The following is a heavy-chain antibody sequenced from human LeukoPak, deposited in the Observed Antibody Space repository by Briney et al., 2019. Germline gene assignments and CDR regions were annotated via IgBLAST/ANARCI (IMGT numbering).Heavy chain of an antibody. CDR2: ISSSSSTI. J-gene: IGHJ4*02. CDR3: AREIAEDYYGSGSSSY. CDR1: GFTFGSYS. Sequence: GGSLRLSCAASGFTFGSYSMNWVRQAPGKGLEWVSYISSSSSTIYYADSVKGRFTISRDNAKNSLYLQMNSLRAEDTAVYYCAREIAEDYYGSGSSSYWGQGTLVTVSS. V-gene: IGHV3-48*01. D-gene: IGHD3-10*01.